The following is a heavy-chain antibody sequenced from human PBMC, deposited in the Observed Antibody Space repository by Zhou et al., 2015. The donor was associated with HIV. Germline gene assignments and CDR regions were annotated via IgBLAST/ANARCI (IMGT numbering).Heavy chain of an antibody. Sequence: QVQLVQSGAEVKKPGSSVKVSCQASGGTVSTYAINWIRQAPRLGLEWMGGIIPILGRVNYAQRFHGRITITADESTGTAYMELSSLRSEDTAVYYCARGQAYEEDFQHWGQGTLVTVSS. CDR1: GGTVSTYA. CDR2: IIPILGRV. J-gene: IGHJ1*01. D-gene: IGHD3-3*01. V-gene: IGHV1-69*01. CDR3: ARGQAYEEDFQH.